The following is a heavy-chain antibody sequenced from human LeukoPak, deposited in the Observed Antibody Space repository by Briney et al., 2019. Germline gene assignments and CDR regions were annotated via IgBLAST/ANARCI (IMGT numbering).Heavy chain of an antibody. V-gene: IGHV3-74*01. CDR3: ARDGPDY. J-gene: IGHJ4*02. CDR2: INPDGTTT. CDR1: GFTFSAYW. Sequence: GGSLRLSCAASGFTFSAYWMNWVRQTPEKGLVWVSRINPDGTTTNYADSVKGRFTISRDNAHNTLYLQIDSLRADDTAVYYCARDGPDYWGQGTLVTVSS.